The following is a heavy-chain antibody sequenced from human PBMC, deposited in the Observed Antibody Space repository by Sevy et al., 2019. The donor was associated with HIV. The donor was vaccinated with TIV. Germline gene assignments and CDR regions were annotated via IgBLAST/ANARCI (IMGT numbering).Heavy chain of an antibody. V-gene: IGHV3-21*01. CDR3: ARVQGTTVVSQIDY. D-gene: IGHD4-17*01. CDR2: ISSSSSYI. CDR1: GFTFSSYS. Sequence: GRSLRLSCAASGFTFSSYSMNWVRQAPGKGLEWVSSISSSSSYIYYADSVKGRFTISRDNAKNSLYLQMNSLRAEDTAVYYCARVQGTTVVSQIDYWGQGTLVTVSS. J-gene: IGHJ4*02.